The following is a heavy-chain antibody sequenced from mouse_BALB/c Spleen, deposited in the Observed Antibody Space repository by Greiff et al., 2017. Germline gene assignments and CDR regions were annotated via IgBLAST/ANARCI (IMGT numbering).Heavy chain of an antibody. Sequence: KLVESGGGLVQPGGSMKLSCVASGFTFSNYWMNWVRQSPEKGLEWVAEIRLKSNNYATHYAESVKGRFTISRDDSKSSVYLQMNNLRAEDTGIYYCTRGQVRRSYWGQGTTLTVSS. CDR2: IRLKSNNYAT. V-gene: IGHV6-6*02. J-gene: IGHJ2*01. CDR3: TRGQVRRSY. CDR1: GFTFSNYW. D-gene: IGHD2-14*01.